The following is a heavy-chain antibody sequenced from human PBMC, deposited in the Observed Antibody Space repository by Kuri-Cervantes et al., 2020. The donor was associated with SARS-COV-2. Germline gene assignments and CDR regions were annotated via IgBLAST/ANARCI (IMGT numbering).Heavy chain of an antibody. Sequence: SVKVSCKASGGTFSSYALSWVRQAPGQGHEWMGGIIPIIGTPNYAQKFQGRVTMTTDTSTSTAYMELSSLRSEDTAVYYCATGPPFLEWHNWFDPWGQGTLVTVSS. CDR1: GGTFSSYA. CDR2: IIPIIGTP. CDR3: ATGPPFLEWHNWFDP. J-gene: IGHJ5*02. D-gene: IGHD3-3*02. V-gene: IGHV1-69*05.